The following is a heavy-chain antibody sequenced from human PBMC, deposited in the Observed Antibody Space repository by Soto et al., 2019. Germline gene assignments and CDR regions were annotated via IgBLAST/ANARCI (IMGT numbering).Heavy chain of an antibody. CDR2: IFYAGDT. V-gene: IGHV4-31*01. CDR1: GESIATGAFY. CDR3: AREGDYRTWFEP. D-gene: IGHD4-17*01. Sequence: VQLEESGPGLLKPSQTLSLTCTVSGESIATGAFYWSWIRLQSGKGPEWIGSIFYAGDTYYNPSLKSLVEISLDGSQNLFFLNLRSVTAADTAVYYCAREGDYRTWFEPWGPGTLVTVSS. J-gene: IGHJ5*02.